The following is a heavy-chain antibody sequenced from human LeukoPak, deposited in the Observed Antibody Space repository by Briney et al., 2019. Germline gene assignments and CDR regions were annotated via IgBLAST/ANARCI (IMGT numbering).Heavy chain of an antibody. J-gene: IGHJ4*02. CDR1: GGSISNYY. Sequence: SETLSLTCTVSGGSISNYYWSWIRQPPGKGLEWVGYIYYSGNTNYNPSLKSRVTISVDTSKNQFSLKLSSVTAADTAVYYCARVTGYMIEDYFDYWGQGTLVTVSS. CDR2: IYYSGNT. CDR3: ARVTGYMIEDYFDY. D-gene: IGHD3-22*01. V-gene: IGHV4-59*01.